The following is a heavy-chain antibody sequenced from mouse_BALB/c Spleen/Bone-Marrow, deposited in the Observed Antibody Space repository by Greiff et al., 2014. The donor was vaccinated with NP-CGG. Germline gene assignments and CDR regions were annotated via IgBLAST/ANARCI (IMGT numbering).Heavy chain of an antibody. V-gene: IGHV7-3*02. CDR3: ARDKGRVFFDY. Sequence: EVQVVESGGGLVQLGGSLRLSCATSGFTFTDYYMNWVRQPPGKALEWLGFIRNKANGYTTEYSASVKSRFTISRDNSQNILYLQMNTPRADDSATYYCARDKGRVFFDYWGQGTTLTVSS. CDR2: IRNKANGYTT. J-gene: IGHJ2*01. CDR1: GFTFTDYY.